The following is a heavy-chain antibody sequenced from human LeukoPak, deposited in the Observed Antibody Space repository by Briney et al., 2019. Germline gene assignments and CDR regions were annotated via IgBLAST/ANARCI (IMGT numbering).Heavy chain of an antibody. V-gene: IGHV3-7*01. CDR1: GFTFSNYW. Sequence: GGSLRLSCAASGFTFSNYWMSWVRQAPGKGLEWEAHINQDGSEEHYMDSVKARFIISRDNAKNSLSLQMDSLRAEDTAVYYCVRDGGVSGYDLLDYWGQGTLVTVSS. CDR2: INQDGSEE. D-gene: IGHD5-12*01. CDR3: VRDGGVSGYDLLDY. J-gene: IGHJ4*02.